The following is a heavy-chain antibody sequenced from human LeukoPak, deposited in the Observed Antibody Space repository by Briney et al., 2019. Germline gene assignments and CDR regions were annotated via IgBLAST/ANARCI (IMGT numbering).Heavy chain of an antibody. CDR1: GFTLNEHA. J-gene: IGHJ4*02. CDR2: IIDVGDT. V-gene: IGHV3-23*01. Sequence: GGSLRLSCAVSGFTLNEHAVSWVRQAPGKGLEWVSAIIDVGDTYYADSVKGRFTISRDNSKNTLYLQMNSLRAEDTAVYYCAREHSSSWYYFDYWGQGTLVTVSS. CDR3: AREHSSSWYYFDY. D-gene: IGHD6-13*01.